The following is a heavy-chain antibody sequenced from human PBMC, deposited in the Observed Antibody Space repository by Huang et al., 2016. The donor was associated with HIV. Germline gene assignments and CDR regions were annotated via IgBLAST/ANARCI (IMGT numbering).Heavy chain of an antibody. D-gene: IGHD3-16*01. Sequence: EVQLVESGGGLVQPGGSLRLSCAASGFIFKTYAMQWVRQAPGKGLEYVEAISDHGVGKYYADSVKGRFAITRDNSKNTLYLQMGRLRTEDTAVYYCVREGTAYGWYDSWGQGTMVSVSS. V-gene: IGHV3-64*07. CDR1: GFIFKTYA. CDR2: ISDHGVGK. J-gene: IGHJ5*01. CDR3: VREGTAYGWYDS.